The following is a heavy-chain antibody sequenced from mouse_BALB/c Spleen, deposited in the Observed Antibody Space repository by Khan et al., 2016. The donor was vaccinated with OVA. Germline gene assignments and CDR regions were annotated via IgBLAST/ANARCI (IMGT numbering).Heavy chain of an antibody. CDR1: GYTFTSYW. D-gene: IGHD2-3*01. CDR3: ARASYDGDPPFAY. J-gene: IGHJ3*01. CDR2: INPSTGYT. V-gene: IGHV1-7*01. Sequence: QVQLQQSGAELAKPGASVKMSCKASGYTFTSYWMHWVKQRPGQGLEWIGYINPSTGYTEYNQKFKDKATLTADKSTSTAYMQLSSLTSEDAAVATCARASYDGDPPFAYWGQGTRVTVSA.